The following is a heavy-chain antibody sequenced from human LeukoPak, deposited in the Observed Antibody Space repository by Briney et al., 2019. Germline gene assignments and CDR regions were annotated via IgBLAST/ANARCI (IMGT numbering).Heavy chain of an antibody. CDR1: GGSISSGGYY. D-gene: IGHD4-11*01. CDR2: IYYSGST. CDR3: ARDRRYSNWFDP. Sequence: SETLSLTCTVSGGSISSGGYYWSWIRQHPGKGLEWIGYIYYSGSTYHNPSLKSRVTISVDTSKNQFSLKLSSVTAADTAVYYCARDRRYSNWFDPWGQGTLVTVSS. V-gene: IGHV4-31*03. J-gene: IGHJ5*02.